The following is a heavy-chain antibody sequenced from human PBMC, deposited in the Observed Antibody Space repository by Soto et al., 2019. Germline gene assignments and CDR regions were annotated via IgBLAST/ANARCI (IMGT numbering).Heavy chain of an antibody. D-gene: IGHD3-22*01. V-gene: IGHV2-26*01. CDR2: IFSNDDK. J-gene: IGHJ4*02. CDR1: GFSLGNPRMG. Sequence: SGPTLVNPTETLTLTCTVSGFSLGNPRMGVSWIRQPPGKALEWLAHIFSNDDKSYRTSLKSRVTISKDTSKSQVVLTMTNMDPVDTGTYYCARVYDSSGYEYWGQGTLVTVS. CDR3: ARVYDSSGYEY.